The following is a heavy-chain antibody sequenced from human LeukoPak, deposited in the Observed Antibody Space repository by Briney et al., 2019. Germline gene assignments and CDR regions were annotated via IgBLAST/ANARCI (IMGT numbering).Heavy chain of an antibody. D-gene: IGHD1-26*01. CDR3: ARDRWSGSYFPYAFDI. Sequence: PSETLSLTCTVSGYSISSGYYWGWIRQPPGKGLEWIGSIYHSGSTYYNPSLKSRVTISVDTSKNQFSLKLSSVTAADTAVYYCARDRWSGSYFPYAFDIWGQGTMVTVSS. V-gene: IGHV4-38-2*02. CDR2: IYHSGST. CDR1: GYSISSGYY. J-gene: IGHJ3*02.